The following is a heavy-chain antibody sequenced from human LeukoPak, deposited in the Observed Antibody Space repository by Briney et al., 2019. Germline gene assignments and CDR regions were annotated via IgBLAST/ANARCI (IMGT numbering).Heavy chain of an antibody. CDR3: AHGKDPVTPFDY. D-gene: IGHD3-16*01. CDR1: GFSLSTSGVG. V-gene: IGHV2-5*02. Sequence: SGPTLVNPTQTLTLTRTFSGFSLSTSGVGVSWIRQPPGKALEWLALIFWDDDKRYSPSLKSRLTITKDTSKNQVVLTMTNMDPVDTATYCCAHGKDPVTPFDYWGQGTLVTVSS. J-gene: IGHJ4*02. CDR2: IFWDDDK.